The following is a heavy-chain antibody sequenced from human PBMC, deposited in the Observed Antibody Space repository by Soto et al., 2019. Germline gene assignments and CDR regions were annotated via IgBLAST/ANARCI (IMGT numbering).Heavy chain of an antibody. CDR3: TRSDYDTSAYTDY. J-gene: IGHJ4*02. Sequence: QVHLMESGGGLVKPGGSLRLSCAASGFAFSAYYMSWIRQAPGKGLEWLSYISESGTTIYYADSVKGRFTISRDNAKNSLYLQMNSLRVEATAVYYCTRSDYDTSAYTDYWGQRTLVTVSS. CDR2: ISESGTTI. V-gene: IGHV3-11*01. CDR1: GFAFSAYY. D-gene: IGHD3-22*01.